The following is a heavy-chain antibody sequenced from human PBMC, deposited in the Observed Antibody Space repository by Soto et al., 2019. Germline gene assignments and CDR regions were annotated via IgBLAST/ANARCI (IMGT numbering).Heavy chain of an antibody. Sequence: QVQLVQSGAEVKKPGASVKVSCKASGYTFTGYYMHWVRQAPGQGLEWMGWINPNSGGTNYAQKFQGWVTMTRDTSISTAYMELSRLRSDDTAVYYCARGSVVVAATNYYYMDVWGKGTTVTVSS. CDR2: INPNSGGT. J-gene: IGHJ6*03. CDR3: ARGSVVVAATNYYYMDV. V-gene: IGHV1-2*04. CDR1: GYTFTGYY. D-gene: IGHD2-15*01.